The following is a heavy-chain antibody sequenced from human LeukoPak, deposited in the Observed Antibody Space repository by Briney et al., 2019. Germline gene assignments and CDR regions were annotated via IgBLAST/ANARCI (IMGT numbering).Heavy chain of an antibody. V-gene: IGHV3-21*01. D-gene: IGHD3-22*01. CDR3: ARDFYHDSSGSSFDY. CDR2: ISSSSSYI. Sequence: GSLVLSCAASGFTFSRYSRNWVRQAPGKGLEWVSSISSSSSYIYYADSVKGRFTISRDNAKNSLYLQMNSLRAEDTAVYYCARDFYHDSSGSSFDYWGQGTLVTVSS. CDR1: GFTFSRYS. J-gene: IGHJ4*02.